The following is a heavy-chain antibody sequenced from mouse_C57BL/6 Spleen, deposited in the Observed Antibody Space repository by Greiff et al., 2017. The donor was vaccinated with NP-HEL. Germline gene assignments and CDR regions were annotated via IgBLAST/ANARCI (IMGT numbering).Heavy chain of an antibody. V-gene: IGHV1-50*01. Sequence: QVQLQQPGAELVKPGASVKLSCKASGYTFTSYWMQWVKQRPGQGLQWIGEIDPSDSYTNYNQKFKGKATLTVDTSSSTAYMQLSSLTSEDSAVYYCARSDTTVKEVDYWGQGTTLTVSS. CDR3: ARSDTTVKEVDY. D-gene: IGHD1-1*01. CDR1: GYTFTSYW. J-gene: IGHJ2*01. CDR2: IDPSDSYT.